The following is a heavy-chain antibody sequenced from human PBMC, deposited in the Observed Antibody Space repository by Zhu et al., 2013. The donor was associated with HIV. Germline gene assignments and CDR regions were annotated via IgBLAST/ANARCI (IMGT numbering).Heavy chain of an antibody. J-gene: IGHJ6*02. CDR1: GYTFTSYG. Sequence: QVQLVQSGAEVKKPGASVKVSCKASGYTFTSYGISWVRQAPGQGLEWMGIINPSGGSTSYAQKFQGRVTMTRDTSTSTVYMELSSLRSEDTAVYYCAREQQLQEYYYYYGMDVWGQGTTVTVSS. V-gene: IGHV1-46*01. CDR2: INPSGGST. CDR3: AREQQLQEYYYYYGMDV. D-gene: IGHD6-13*01.